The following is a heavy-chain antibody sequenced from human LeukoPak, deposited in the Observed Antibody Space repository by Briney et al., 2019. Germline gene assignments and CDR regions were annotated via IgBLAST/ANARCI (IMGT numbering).Heavy chain of an antibody. CDR1: GGSISTYY. CDR2: IYYSGST. J-gene: IGHJ4*02. CDR3: ARGRSRDGYNYDY. V-gene: IGHV4-59*01. Sequence: SETLSLTCTVSGGSISTYYWSWIRQPPGKGLEWIGYIYYSGSTNYTPSLKSQVTISVDTSKNQFSLNLSSVTAADTAVYYCARGRSRDGYNYDYWGQGTLVTVSS. D-gene: IGHD5-24*01.